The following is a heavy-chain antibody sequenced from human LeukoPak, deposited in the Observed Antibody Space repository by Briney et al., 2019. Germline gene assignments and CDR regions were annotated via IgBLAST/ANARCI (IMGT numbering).Heavy chain of an antibody. D-gene: IGHD2-15*01. V-gene: IGHV1-69*13. Sequence: SVKVSCKASGGTFSNYAISWVRQAPGQGLEWMGGILPIFGTTNYAQKFQGRVTITADESTSTAYMELSSLRSEDTAVYYCARVSCGGNCYSLIGAFDIWGQGTMVIVSS. CDR1: GGTFSNYA. J-gene: IGHJ3*02. CDR3: ARVSCGGNCYSLIGAFDI. CDR2: ILPIFGTT.